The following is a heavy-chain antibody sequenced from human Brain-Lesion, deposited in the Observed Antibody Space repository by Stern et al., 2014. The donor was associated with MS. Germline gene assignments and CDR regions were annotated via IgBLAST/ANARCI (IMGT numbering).Heavy chain of an antibody. CDR1: GYNLTELS. V-gene: IGHV1-24*01. Sequence: QVQLVQSGAEVKKPGASVKVSCKVSGYNLTELSMHWVRQAPGKGLEWMGGFDPEDGETIYAQKVQGRVTIADDTSTDTAYMELSSLRSEDTAVYYCATDRDDFRSGYSAPTKGYGLDVWGQGTTVTVTS. CDR2: FDPEDGET. D-gene: IGHD3-3*01. J-gene: IGHJ6*02. CDR3: ATDRDDFRSGYSAPTKGYGLDV.